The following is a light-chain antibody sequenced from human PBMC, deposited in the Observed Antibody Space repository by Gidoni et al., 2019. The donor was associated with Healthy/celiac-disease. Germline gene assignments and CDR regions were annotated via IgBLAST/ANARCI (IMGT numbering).Light chain of an antibody. Sequence: DIVMNQSPDSLAVSLGERATINCKSSQSVLYSSNNKHYLAWYQQKPGQPPKLLISWASTRESGVPDRFSGSGSGTDFTLTISSLQAEDVAVYYCQQYYSTPPAFGGXTKVEIK. J-gene: IGKJ4*01. V-gene: IGKV4-1*01. CDR3: QQYYSTPPA. CDR1: QSVLYSSNNKHY. CDR2: WAS.